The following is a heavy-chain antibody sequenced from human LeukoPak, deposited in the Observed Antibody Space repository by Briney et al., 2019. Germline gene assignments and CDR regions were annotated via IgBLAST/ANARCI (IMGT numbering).Heavy chain of an antibody. CDR2: TVSEIDGGTT. D-gene: IGHD1-7*01. V-gene: IGHV3-15*04. Sequence: GGSLRLSCAASGFTFDYAWMSWVRQVPGKGLEWVGQTVSEIDGGTTDYATPVKGRFTISRDDSKSTLYLQMNSLKIEDTAVYYCTTDEDWNYARKDVWGQGATVIVSS. CDR3: TTDEDWNYARKDV. J-gene: IGHJ6*02. CDR1: GFTFDYAW.